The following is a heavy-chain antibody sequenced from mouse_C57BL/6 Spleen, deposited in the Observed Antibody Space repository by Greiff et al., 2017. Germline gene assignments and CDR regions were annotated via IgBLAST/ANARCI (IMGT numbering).Heavy chain of an antibody. CDR1: GYTFTSYW. CDR3: ARGGSSGYSGY. CDR2: IDPSDSET. J-gene: IGHJ2*01. Sequence: VQLQQPGAELVRPGSSVKLSCKASGYTFTSYWMHWVKQRPIQGLEWIGNIDPSDSETHYNQKFKDKATLTVDKSSSTAHMQLSSLTSEDSAVYYCARGGSSGYSGYWGQGTTLTVSS. V-gene: IGHV1-52*01. D-gene: IGHD3-2*02.